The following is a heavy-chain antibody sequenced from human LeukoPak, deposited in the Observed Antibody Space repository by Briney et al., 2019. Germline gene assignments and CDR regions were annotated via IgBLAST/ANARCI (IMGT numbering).Heavy chain of an antibody. CDR2: ISNSGSST. V-gene: IGHV3-23*01. J-gene: IGHJ4*02. Sequence: GGSLRLSWAASGFTFSTYAMSWVRQAPGKGLEWVSAISNSGSSTYCADSVKGRFTISRDTSKNTLYLQMNSLRAEDTAVYYCAKGRTLDYWGQGTLVTVSS. CDR1: GFTFSTYA. CDR3: AKGRTLDY.